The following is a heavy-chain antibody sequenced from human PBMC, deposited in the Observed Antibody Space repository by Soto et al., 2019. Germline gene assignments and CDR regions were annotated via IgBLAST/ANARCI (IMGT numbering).Heavy chain of an antibody. CDR2: IYSGGST. J-gene: IGHJ6*03. Sequence: PGWSLRLSCAASGFTVSSNYISWIRQTPGKGLEWVSVIYSGGSTYYADSVKGRFTISRHNSKNTLYLKMSSLRAEDTAVYYCARNWNYYYYMDVWGKGTTVTVSS. CDR1: GFTVSSNY. D-gene: IGHD1-1*01. CDR3: ARNWNYYYYMDV. V-gene: IGHV3-53*04.